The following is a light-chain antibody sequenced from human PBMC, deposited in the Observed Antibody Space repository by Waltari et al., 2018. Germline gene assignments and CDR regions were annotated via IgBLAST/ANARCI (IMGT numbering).Light chain of an antibody. J-gene: IGKJ1*01. Sequence: IVLTQSPGTLSLSTGERATLTCRASQNVRHNYLAWYQQKPGQAPRLLIFGTSSRATGIPDRFSGSGSGTDFTLTISRLEPEDFAVYYCQQYGSSRTFGQGTKVEIK. V-gene: IGKV3-20*01. CDR3: QQYGSSRT. CDR1: QNVRHNY. CDR2: GTS.